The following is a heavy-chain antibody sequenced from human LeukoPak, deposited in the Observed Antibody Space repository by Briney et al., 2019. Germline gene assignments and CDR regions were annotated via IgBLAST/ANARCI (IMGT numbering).Heavy chain of an antibody. Sequence: SETLSLTCAVYGGSFSGYYWSWIRQPPGKGLEWIGEINHSGSTNYNPSLKSRVTISVDTSKNQFSLKLSSVTAADTAVYYCARGEQLADYWGQGTLVTVSS. CDR3: ARGEQLADY. V-gene: IGHV4-34*01. CDR2: INHSGST. J-gene: IGHJ4*02. CDR1: GGSFSGYY. D-gene: IGHD6-6*01.